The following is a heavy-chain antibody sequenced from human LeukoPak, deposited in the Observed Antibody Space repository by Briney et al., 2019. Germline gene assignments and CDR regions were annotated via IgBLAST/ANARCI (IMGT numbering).Heavy chain of an antibody. CDR2: INPNSGGT. J-gene: IGHJ4*02. V-gene: IGHV1-2*02. Sequence: ASVKVSCKASGYTFTGYYMHWVRQAPGQGLEWMGWINPNSGGTNYAQKFQGRVTMTRDTSISTAYMELSRLRSDDTAVYYCARDSGSYYDRGIDYWGQGTLVTVSS. CDR1: GYTFTGYY. CDR3: ARDSGSYYDRGIDY. D-gene: IGHD1-26*01.